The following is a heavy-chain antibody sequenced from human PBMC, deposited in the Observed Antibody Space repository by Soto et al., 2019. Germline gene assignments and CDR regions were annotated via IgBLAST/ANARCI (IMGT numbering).Heavy chain of an antibody. CDR3: ASRIGYCSSASCYGFGY. D-gene: IGHD2-2*01. CDR2: ISTSSSTI. J-gene: IGHJ4*02. Sequence: PGGSLRLSCAASGFTFSSYSMNWVRQAPGKGLEWVSYISTSSSTIYYADSVKGRFTISRDNAKNSLYLQVNSLRAEDTAVYYCASRIGYCSSASCYGFGYWGQGTLVTVSS. V-gene: IGHV3-48*01. CDR1: GFTFSSYS.